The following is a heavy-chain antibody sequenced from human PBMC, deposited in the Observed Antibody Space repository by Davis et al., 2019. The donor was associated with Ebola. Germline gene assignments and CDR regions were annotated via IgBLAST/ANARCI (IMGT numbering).Heavy chain of an antibody. CDR2: INAGNGNT. D-gene: IGHD6-13*01. CDR3: ARALSPSGSSWINWFDP. Sequence: SVKVSCKASGGTFSSYAISWVRQAPGQRLEWMGWINAGNGNTKYSQKFQGRVTITADKSTSTAYMELSSLRSEDTAVYYCARALSPSGSSWINWFDPWGQGTLVTVSS. V-gene: IGHV1-69*10. CDR1: GGTFSSYA. J-gene: IGHJ5*02.